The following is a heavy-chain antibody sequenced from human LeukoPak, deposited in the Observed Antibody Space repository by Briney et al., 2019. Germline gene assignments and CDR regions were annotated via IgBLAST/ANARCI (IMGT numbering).Heavy chain of an antibody. J-gene: IGHJ4*02. Sequence: GRSLRLSWAASGFSVSNAWMSWVRQAPGKGLEWVGRIKSKTDGRTTDYAAPVKGRFTISRDDSKNTLYLQMNSLKTENTAVYYCTTEPGLGFDYWGQGTLVTVSS. V-gene: IGHV3-15*01. CDR1: GFSVSNAW. D-gene: IGHD1-14*01. CDR3: TTEPGLGFDY. CDR2: IKSKTDGRTT.